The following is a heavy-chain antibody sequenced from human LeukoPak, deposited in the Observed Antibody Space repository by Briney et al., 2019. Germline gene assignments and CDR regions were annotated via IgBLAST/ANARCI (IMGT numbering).Heavy chain of an antibody. D-gene: IGHD6-13*01. Sequence: GGSLRLSCAASGFTFSSYSMNWVRQAPGKGLEWVSSISSTGTYIYYADSLKGRFTISRDNAKNSLYLQMNSLRADDTAVYYCARGLAAAGTRGPYWGQGTLVTVSS. CDR1: GFTFSSYS. CDR3: ARGLAAAGTRGPY. V-gene: IGHV3-21*01. J-gene: IGHJ4*02. CDR2: ISSTGTYI.